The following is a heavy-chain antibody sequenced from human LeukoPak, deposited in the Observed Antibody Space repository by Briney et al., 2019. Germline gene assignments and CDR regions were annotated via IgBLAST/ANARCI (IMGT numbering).Heavy chain of an antibody. J-gene: IGHJ4*02. D-gene: IGHD3-3*01. CDR1: GYTFTSYG. V-gene: IGHV1-18*01. Sequence: ASVKVSCKASGYTFTSYGISWVRQAPGQGLEWMGWISAYNGNTNYAQKLQGRVTMTTDTSTSTAYMELRSLRSDDTAVYYCARDYDFWSGYPQPFDYWGQGTLVTVSS. CDR3: ARDYDFWSGYPQPFDY. CDR2: ISAYNGNT.